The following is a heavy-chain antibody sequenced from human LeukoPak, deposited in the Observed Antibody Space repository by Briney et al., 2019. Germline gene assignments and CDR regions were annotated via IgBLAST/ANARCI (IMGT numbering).Heavy chain of an antibody. CDR3: ARLTTEYFDY. V-gene: IGHV3-21*01. J-gene: IGHJ4*02. D-gene: IGHD4-17*01. Sequence: RPGGSLRLSCAASGFTFSSYSTNWVRQAPGKGLEWVSSISSSSGYIYYADSVKGRFTIPRDNARNSLYLQMNSLRAEDTAVYYCARLTTEYFDYWGQGTLVTVSS. CDR2: ISSSSGYI. CDR1: GFTFSSYS.